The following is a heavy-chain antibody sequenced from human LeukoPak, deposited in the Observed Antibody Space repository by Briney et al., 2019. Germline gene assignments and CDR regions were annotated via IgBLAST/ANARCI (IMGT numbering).Heavy chain of an antibody. D-gene: IGHD2-8*01. CDR1: GFTFSSYE. V-gene: IGHV3-48*03. J-gene: IGHJ4*02. CDR2: ISSSGSTI. CDR3: ARAGFYCTNGVCYGYFDY. Sequence: GGSLRLSCAASGFTFSSYEMNWVRQAPGKGLEWVSYISSSGSTIYYADSVKGRFTISRDNAKNSLYLRMNSLRAEDTAVYYCARAGFYCTNGVCYGYFDYWGQGTLVTVSS.